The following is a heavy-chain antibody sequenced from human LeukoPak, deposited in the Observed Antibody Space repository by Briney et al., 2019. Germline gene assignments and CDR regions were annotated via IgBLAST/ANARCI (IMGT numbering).Heavy chain of an antibody. D-gene: IGHD3-9*01. CDR3: TTFYGILTGYLGRDY. V-gene: IGHV3-15*01. Sequence: GGGLRLSCASSRFTYSKAWMCWVRQAPGRGREWVGRIKSKTDGGTTDYGAPVKGRFTISRDDSKNTLNLQMNSLKTEDTAVYYCTTFYGILTGYLGRDYWGQGTLVTVSS. CDR2: IKSKTDGGTT. J-gene: IGHJ4*02. CDR1: RFTYSKAW.